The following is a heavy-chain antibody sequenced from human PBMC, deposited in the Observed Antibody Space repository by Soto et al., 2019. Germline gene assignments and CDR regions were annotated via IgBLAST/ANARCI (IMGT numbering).Heavy chain of an antibody. Sequence: QVQLQESGPGLVKPSETLSLTCTVSGGSISSYYWSWIRQPPGKGLEWIGYIYYSGSTNYNPSLKSRVTISVDTSKNQFSLKLSSVTAADTAVYYCASSPDYSSSSFGWFDPWGQGTLVTVSS. J-gene: IGHJ5*02. CDR1: GGSISSYY. CDR2: IYYSGST. D-gene: IGHD6-6*01. V-gene: IGHV4-59*08. CDR3: ASSPDYSSSSFGWFDP.